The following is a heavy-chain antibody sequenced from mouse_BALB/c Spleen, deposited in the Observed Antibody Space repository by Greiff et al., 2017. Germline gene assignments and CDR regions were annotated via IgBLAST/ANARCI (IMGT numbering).Heavy chain of an antibody. CDR1: GYTFTDYN. V-gene: IGHV1S29*02. D-gene: IGHD2-4*01. CDR3: ARIDYDAAY. J-gene: IGHJ3*01. CDR2: IYPYNGGT. Sequence: EVQLQESGPELVKPGASVKISCKASGYTFTDYNMHWVKQSHGKSLEWIGYIYPYNGGTGYNQKFKSKATLTVDNSSSTAYMELRSLTSEDSAVYYCARIDYDAAYWGQGTLVTVSA.